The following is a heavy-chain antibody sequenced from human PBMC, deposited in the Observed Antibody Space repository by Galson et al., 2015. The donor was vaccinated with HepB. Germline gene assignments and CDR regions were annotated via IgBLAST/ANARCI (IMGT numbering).Heavy chain of an antibody. CDR3: AHYTSSSQSYYLDS. CDR2: IFWDDDK. V-gene: IGHV2-5*02. D-gene: IGHD6-6*01. CDR1: GFSLNTPGMG. Sequence: PALVTPTQTLSLTCSFSGFSLNTPGMGVGWIRQPPGKALEWLALIFWDDDKRHNSSLKTRLTITKDTSRNQVVLTLTNMDPLDTATYYCAHYTSSSQSYYLDSWGHRTLVTVSS. J-gene: IGHJ4*01.